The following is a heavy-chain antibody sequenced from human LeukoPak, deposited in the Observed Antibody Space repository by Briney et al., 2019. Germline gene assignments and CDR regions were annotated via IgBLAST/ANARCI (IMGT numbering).Heavy chain of an antibody. J-gene: IGHJ6*02. V-gene: IGHV4-59*01. D-gene: IGHD2-2*01. CDR3: ARDRIVVVPAAPGAHHYYYGMDV. CDR2: IYYSGST. CDR1: GGSISSYY. Sequence: SETLSLTCTVSGGSISSYYWSWIRQPPGKGLEWIGYIYYSGSTNYNPSLKSRATISVDTSKNQFSLKLSSVTAADTAVYYCARDRIVVVPAAPGAHHYYYGMDVWGQGTTVTVSS.